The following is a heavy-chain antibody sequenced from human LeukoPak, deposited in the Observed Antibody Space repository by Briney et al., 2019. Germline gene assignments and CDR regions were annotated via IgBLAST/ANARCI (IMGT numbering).Heavy chain of an antibody. Sequence: PSEALSLTCTVSGGSISSGDYYWSWIRQPPGKGLEWIGYIYYSGSTCYNPSLKSRVTISVDTSKNQFSLKLSSVTAADTAVYYCARQYGDYGMLDYWGQGTLVTVSS. CDR3: ARQYGDYGMLDY. V-gene: IGHV4-30-4*01. CDR1: GGSISSGDYY. CDR2: IYYSGST. D-gene: IGHD4-17*01. J-gene: IGHJ4*02.